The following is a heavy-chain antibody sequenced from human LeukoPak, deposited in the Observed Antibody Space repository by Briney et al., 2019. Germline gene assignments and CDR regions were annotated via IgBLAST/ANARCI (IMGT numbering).Heavy chain of an antibody. CDR2: ISAYNGNT. Sequence: ASVKASCKASGYTFTSYGISWVRQAPGQGLEWMGWISAYNGNTNYAQKLQGRVTMTTDTSTSTAYMELRSLRSDDTAVYYCARDGEFPDYDFWSGPLNWFDPWGQGTLVTVSS. CDR3: ARDGEFPDYDFWSGPLNWFDP. J-gene: IGHJ5*02. D-gene: IGHD3-3*01. CDR1: GYTFTSYG. V-gene: IGHV1-18*01.